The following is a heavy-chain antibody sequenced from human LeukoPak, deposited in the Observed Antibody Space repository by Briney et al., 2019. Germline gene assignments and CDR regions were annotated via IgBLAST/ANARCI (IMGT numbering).Heavy chain of an antibody. CDR3: AKVGGWAYYDSSEGASDI. CDR2: TTGTGEST. J-gene: IGHJ3*02. CDR1: GFTFSSFA. V-gene: IGHV3-23*01. Sequence: GGSLRLSCAASGFTFSSFAMSWVRQTPGKGLEWVSATTGTGESTYYADSVKGRFTISRDNSKNTLYLQMNSLRAEDTAVYYCAKVGGWAYYDSSEGASDIWGQGTMVTVSS. D-gene: IGHD3-22*01.